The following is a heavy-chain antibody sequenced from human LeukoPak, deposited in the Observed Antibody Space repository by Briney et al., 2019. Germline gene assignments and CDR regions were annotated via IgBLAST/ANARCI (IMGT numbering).Heavy chain of an antibody. D-gene: IGHD6-13*01. CDR1: GYTFTTYG. CDR2: ISAYSGNT. J-gene: IGHJ1*01. V-gene: IGHV1-18*01. Sequence: ASVKVSCKASGYTFTTYGISWVRQAPGQGLEWMGWISAYSGNTNYAQKLQGRVTMTTDTSTSTAYMELRSLRSDDTAVYYCARGSDSSSWYEGYFQHWGQGTLVTVSS. CDR3: ARGSDSSSWYEGYFQH.